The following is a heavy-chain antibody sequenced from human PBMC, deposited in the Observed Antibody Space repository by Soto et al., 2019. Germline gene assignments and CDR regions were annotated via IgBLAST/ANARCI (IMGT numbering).Heavy chain of an antibody. V-gene: IGHV4-39*01. J-gene: IGHJ6*02. Sequence: WETLSLTCTVSGGSIIRSNYYWDWIRQPPGKGLEWIGSMYSSGSTHFNPSLKSRVSIFADTSKNQLSLNLSSVTAADTAVYYCARHRGVAVGVPYYFGMDVWGQGTTVTVSS. D-gene: IGHD6-19*01. CDR3: ARHRGVAVGVPYYFGMDV. CDR2: MYSSGST. CDR1: GGSIIRSNYY.